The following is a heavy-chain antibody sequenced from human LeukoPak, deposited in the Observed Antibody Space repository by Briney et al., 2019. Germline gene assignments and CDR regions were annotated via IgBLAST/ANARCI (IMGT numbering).Heavy chain of an antibody. V-gene: IGHV3-33*06. Sequence: PGRSLRLSCAASGLTFSNAGMYWVRQPPGKGLEWVAVIWSDGSNEYYADSVKGRFTISRDNSKDTLYLQMNSLRAEDTALYYCAKGISGYYYYMDVWGKGTTVIVSS. CDR3: AKGISGYYYYMDV. D-gene: IGHD2-15*01. CDR1: GLTFSNAG. CDR2: IWSDGSNE. J-gene: IGHJ6*03.